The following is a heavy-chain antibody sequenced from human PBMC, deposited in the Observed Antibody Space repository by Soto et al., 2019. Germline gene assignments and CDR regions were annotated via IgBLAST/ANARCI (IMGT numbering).Heavy chain of an antibody. CDR1: GFTFSDYY. CDR3: VRQGFYCENSVCYTSASGFDI. D-gene: IGHD2-8*01. CDR2: ISYTSTYK. V-gene: IGHV3-11*06. J-gene: IGHJ3*02. Sequence: QEQLVESGGGLVKPGGSLRLSCAASGFTFSDYYMSWIRQAPGKGLEWVSYISYTSTYKNYADAVKGRFTISRDNAKNSLYLQMNSLRAEDTAVFYCVRQGFYCENSVCYTSASGFDIWGRGTTVTVSS.